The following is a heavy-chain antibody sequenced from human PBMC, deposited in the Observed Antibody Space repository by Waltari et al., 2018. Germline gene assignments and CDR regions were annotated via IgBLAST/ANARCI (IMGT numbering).Heavy chain of an antibody. V-gene: IGHV4-4*07. CDR1: GGSISGYY. Sequence: QVQLQESGPGLVKPSETLSLTCTVSGGSISGYYWSWIRQPAGKGLEWIGRIYTRARTNHNPSVKSQVTMSIDTSKNQVSLRLSSVTAADTAVYYCARDAYSTDSYFDSWGQGTLVTVSS. D-gene: IGHD6-13*01. CDR3: ARDAYSTDSYFDS. CDR2: IYTRART. J-gene: IGHJ4*02.